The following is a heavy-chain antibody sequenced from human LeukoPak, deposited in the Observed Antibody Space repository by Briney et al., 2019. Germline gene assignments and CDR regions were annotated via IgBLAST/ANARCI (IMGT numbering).Heavy chain of an antibody. Sequence: GGSLRLSCAASEFILTTYCMHWVRQAPGKGLEWVAFIRNDGSNKYYADSVKGRFTISRDNSKNTIYLQMNSLRAEDTAVYYCAKDRGSYYVEYAFDIWGQGTMVTVSS. V-gene: IGHV3-30*02. CDR3: AKDRGSYYVEYAFDI. D-gene: IGHD1-26*01. CDR1: EFILTTYC. CDR2: IRNDGSNK. J-gene: IGHJ3*02.